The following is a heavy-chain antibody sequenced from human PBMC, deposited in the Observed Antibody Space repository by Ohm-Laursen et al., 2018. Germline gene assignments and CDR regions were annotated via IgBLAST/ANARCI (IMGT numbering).Heavy chain of an antibody. D-gene: IGHD3-22*01. CDR3: ARVYDSSGYYTSGDY. J-gene: IGHJ4*02. V-gene: IGHV3-30*03. CDR1: GFTFSSYG. CDR2: ISYDGTKK. Sequence: SLRLSCAASGFTFSSYGMQWVRQAPGKGLEWVAFISYDGTKKYYADSVKGRFTISRDNSKNSLYLQMNSLRAEDTAVYYCARVYDSSGYYTSGDYWGQGTLVTVSS.